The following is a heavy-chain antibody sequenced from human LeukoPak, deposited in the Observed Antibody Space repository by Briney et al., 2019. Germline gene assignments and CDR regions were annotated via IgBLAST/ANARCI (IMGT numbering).Heavy chain of an antibody. D-gene: IGHD2-2*01. CDR2: IYYSGST. CDR1: GGSLSSSSYY. CDR3: AGRVVPAALFDP. V-gene: IGHV4-39*01. J-gene: IGHJ5*02. Sequence: SETLSLTCTVYGGSLSSSSYYWGWIRQPPGKGLEWIGRIYYSGSTYYNPSLKSRVTISVHTSKNQFSLKLSSVTAADTAVYYCAGRVVPAALFDPWGQGTLVTVSS.